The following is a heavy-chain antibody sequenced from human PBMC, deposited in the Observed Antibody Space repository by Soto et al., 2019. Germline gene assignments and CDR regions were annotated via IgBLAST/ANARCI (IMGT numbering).Heavy chain of an antibody. Sequence: QVQLVQSGPEVREPGASVKVSCRTSGYTFTTYGINWVRQAPGQGLEWMGWISTYAGDTKVAQTMQGRVTLTAETSTNTAYMEVRSLTSGDTAVYYCARRARHNYNHADYWGQGTLVTVSS. CDR3: ARRARHNYNHADY. CDR2: ISTYAGDT. J-gene: IGHJ4*02. V-gene: IGHV1-18*04. CDR1: GYTFTTYG. D-gene: IGHD4-4*01.